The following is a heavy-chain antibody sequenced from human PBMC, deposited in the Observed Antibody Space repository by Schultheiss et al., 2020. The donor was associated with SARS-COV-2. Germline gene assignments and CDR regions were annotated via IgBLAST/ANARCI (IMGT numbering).Heavy chain of an antibody. CDR2: TRNKANSYTT. D-gene: IGHD6-13*01. CDR3: ARGGSSWPFDY. Sequence: GESLKISCAASGFTFSDHYMDWVRQAPGKGLEWVGRTRNKANSYTTEYAASVKGRFTISRDDSKNSLYLQMNSLKTEDTAVYYCARGGSSWPFDYWGQGTLVTVSS. V-gene: IGHV3-72*01. J-gene: IGHJ4*02. CDR1: GFTFSDHY.